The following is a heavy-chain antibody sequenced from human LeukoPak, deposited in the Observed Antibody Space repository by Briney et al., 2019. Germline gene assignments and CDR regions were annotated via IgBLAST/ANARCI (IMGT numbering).Heavy chain of an antibody. CDR2: INHSGST. CDR1: GGSFSGYY. Sequence: SETLSLTCAVYGGSFSGYYWSWIRQPPGKGLEWIGEINHSGSTNYNPSLKSRVTISVDTSKNQFSLKLSSVTAADTAVCYCARAAGAAAGNDAFDIWGQGTMVTVSS. J-gene: IGHJ3*02. CDR3: ARAAGAAAGNDAFDI. D-gene: IGHD6-13*01. V-gene: IGHV4-34*01.